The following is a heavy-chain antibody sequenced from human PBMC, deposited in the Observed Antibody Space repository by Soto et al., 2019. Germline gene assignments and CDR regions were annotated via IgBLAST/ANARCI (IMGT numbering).Heavy chain of an antibody. J-gene: IGHJ6*02. CDR3: ARAASSWYYYYYYGMDV. Sequence: PGGSLRLSCAASGFTFSSYWMSWVRQAPGKGLEWVANIKQDGSEKYYVDSVKGRFTISRDNAKNSLYLQMNSLRAEDTAVYYCARAASSWYYYYYYGMDVWGQGTTVTVSS. D-gene: IGHD6-13*01. V-gene: IGHV3-7*05. CDR1: GFTFSSYW. CDR2: IKQDGSEK.